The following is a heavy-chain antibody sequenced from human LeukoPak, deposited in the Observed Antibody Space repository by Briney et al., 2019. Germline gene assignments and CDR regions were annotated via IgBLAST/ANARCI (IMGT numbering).Heavy chain of an antibody. CDR1: GGSMSSYY. D-gene: IGHD4-17*01. CDR3: ARHESDYGDYSTFDS. CDR2: IFYSVSI. V-gene: IGHV4-59*08. Sequence: SETLSLTCTVSGGSMSSYYWSWIRQPPQKRLQWIGCIFYSVSINYNPSLKSRVTISVDTSKNQFSLKLSSVTAADTAVYYCARHESDYGDYSTFDSWGQGTLVTVSS. J-gene: IGHJ4*02.